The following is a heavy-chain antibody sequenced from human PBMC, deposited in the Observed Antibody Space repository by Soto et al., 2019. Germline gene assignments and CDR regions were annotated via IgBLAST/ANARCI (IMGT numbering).Heavy chain of an antibody. D-gene: IGHD2-15*01. CDR2: IFYTGST. CDR1: GGSISGYY. V-gene: IGHV4-59*01. Sequence: PSETLSLNCTVSGGSISGYYWIWIRQPPGKGLEWIAYIFYTGSTNYAQKFQGRVTMTRDTSISTAYMELSRLRSDDTAVYYCARVPYCSGGSCYRGWFDYWGQGTLVTVSS. CDR3: ARVPYCSGGSCYRGWFDY. J-gene: IGHJ4*02.